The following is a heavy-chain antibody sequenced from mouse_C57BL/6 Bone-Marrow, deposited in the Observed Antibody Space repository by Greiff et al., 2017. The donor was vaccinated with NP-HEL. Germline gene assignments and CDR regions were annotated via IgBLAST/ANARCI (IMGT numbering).Heavy chain of an antibody. D-gene: IGHD1-1*01. V-gene: IGHV5-4*03. CDR3: ARVRYYYGSPYYYAMDY. J-gene: IGHJ4*01. Sequence: EVKLVESGGGLVKPGGSLKLSCAASGFTFSSYAMSWVRQTPEKRLEWVATISDGGSYTYYPDNVKGRFTISRDNAKNNLYLQMSHLKSEDTAMYYCARVRYYYGSPYYYAMDYWGQGTSVTVSS. CDR1: GFTFSSYA. CDR2: ISDGGSYT.